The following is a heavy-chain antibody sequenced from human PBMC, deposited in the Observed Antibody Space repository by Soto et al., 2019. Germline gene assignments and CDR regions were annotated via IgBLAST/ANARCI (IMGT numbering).Heavy chain of an antibody. CDR3: VRERGLSSFYGMDV. D-gene: IGHD3-10*01. V-gene: IGHV3-21*01. CDR2: ITSSSGHI. CDR1: GFTFSSYS. Sequence: PGWSLRLSCAASGFTFSSYSLSWVSQASGKGLEWVSSITSSSGHIYYADSVKGRFTISRDNARNSLYLQMNSLRAEDTAVYYCVRERGLSSFYGMDVWGQGTTVTVSS. J-gene: IGHJ6*02.